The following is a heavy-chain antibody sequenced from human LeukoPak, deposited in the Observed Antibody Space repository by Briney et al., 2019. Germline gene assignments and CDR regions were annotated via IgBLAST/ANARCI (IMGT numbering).Heavy chain of an antibody. CDR1: GFTFSSYG. CDR3: AKAPGSGYFDH. CDR2: ISYDGSNK. Sequence: GGSLRLSCAASGFTFSSYGMHWVRQAPGKGLEWVAVISYDGSNKYYADSVKGRFTISRDNAKNSLYLQMNSLRAEDTALYYCAKAPGSGYFDHWGQGTLVTVSS. J-gene: IGHJ4*02. V-gene: IGHV3-30*18. D-gene: IGHD1-26*01.